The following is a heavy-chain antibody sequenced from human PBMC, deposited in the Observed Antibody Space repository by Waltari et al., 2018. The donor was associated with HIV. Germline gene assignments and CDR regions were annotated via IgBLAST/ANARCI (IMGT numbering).Heavy chain of an antibody. CDR3: VRDSGRGRAFDF. J-gene: IGHJ3*01. CDR1: GYTFTSSS. Sequence: QVQLVQSGSELKKPGASVKISCKASGYTFTSSSINWVRQAPGQGLEWMGWINTNTGNPMYAPGFTGRFVFSLDTSVSTAYLQINGLTAEDTAVYYCVRDSGRGRAFDFWGQGTMVSVSS. D-gene: IGHD6-25*01. V-gene: IGHV7-4-1*02. CDR2: INTNTGNP.